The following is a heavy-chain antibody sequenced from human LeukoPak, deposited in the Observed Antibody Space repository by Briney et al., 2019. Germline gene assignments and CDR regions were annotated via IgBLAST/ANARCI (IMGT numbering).Heavy chain of an antibody. D-gene: IGHD1-14*01. CDR1: GSSISSGGYY. J-gene: IGHJ4*02. V-gene: IGHV4-31*03. CDR2: IYYSGST. Sequence: SQTLSLTCTVSGSSISSGGYYWSWIRQHPGKGLEWIGYIYYSGSTYYNPSLKSRVTISVDTSKNQFSLKLSSVTAADTAVYYCARGVLGTQIDYWGQGTLVTVSS. CDR3: ARGVLGTQIDY.